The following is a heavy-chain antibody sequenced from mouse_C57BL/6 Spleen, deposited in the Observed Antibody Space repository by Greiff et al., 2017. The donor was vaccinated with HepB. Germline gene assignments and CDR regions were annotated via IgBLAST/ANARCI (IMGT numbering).Heavy chain of an antibody. Sequence: VQLQESGAELARPGASVKLSCKASGYTFTSYGISWVKQRTGQGLEWIGEIYPRSGNTYYNEKFKGKATLTADKSSSTAYMELRSLTSEDSAVYFCARGDYYGSSPYYYAMDYWGQGTSVTVSS. J-gene: IGHJ4*01. CDR2: IYPRSGNT. D-gene: IGHD1-1*01. V-gene: IGHV1-81*01. CDR1: GYTFTSYG. CDR3: ARGDYYGSSPYYYAMDY.